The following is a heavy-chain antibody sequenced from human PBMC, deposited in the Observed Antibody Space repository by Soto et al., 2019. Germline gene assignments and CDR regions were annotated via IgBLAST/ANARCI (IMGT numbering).Heavy chain of an antibody. CDR2: ISTSGSST. CDR1: GFTFSDYY. V-gene: IGHV3-11*01. D-gene: IGHD3-10*01. Sequence: QVQLVESGGHLVKPGGSLRLSCAASGFTFSDYYMTWIRQAPGRGLEWVSYISTSGSSTYYADSVKGRFTISRDNAEDELYLELNSLTADDTAVYYCASDDYFGSGSYDFDCWGQGTLVTVSS. J-gene: IGHJ4*02. CDR3: ASDDYFGSGSYDFDC.